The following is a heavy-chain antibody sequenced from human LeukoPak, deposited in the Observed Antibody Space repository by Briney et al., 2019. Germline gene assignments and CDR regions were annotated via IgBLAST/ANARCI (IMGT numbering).Heavy chain of an antibody. J-gene: IGHJ4*02. V-gene: IGHV4-39*01. CDR3: ASIAAAGNE. CDR2: IYYSGST. D-gene: IGHD6-13*01. CDR1: GGPISRSTYY. Sequence: SETLSLTCTVSGGPISRSTYYWGWIRQPPGKGLEWIGSIYYSGSTYYNPSLKSRVTISVDTSKNQFSLKLSSVTAADTAVYYCASIAAAGNEWGQGTLVTVSS.